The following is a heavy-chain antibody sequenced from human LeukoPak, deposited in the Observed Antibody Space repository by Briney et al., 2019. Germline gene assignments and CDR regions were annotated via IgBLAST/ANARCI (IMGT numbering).Heavy chain of an antibody. D-gene: IGHD3-16*02. V-gene: IGHV3-23*01. CDR1: GFTFRSSA. CDR2: ISGSGDTT. CDR3: AKISVGTLGGILVISD. Sequence: GGSLSLSCAASGFTFRSSAMSWVRQAPGKGLEWVASISGSGDTTYYTDSVKGRFTVSRDNSENTLSLQMGSLRAEDTAVYYCAKISVGTLGGILVISDWGQGNLVTVSS. J-gene: IGHJ4*02.